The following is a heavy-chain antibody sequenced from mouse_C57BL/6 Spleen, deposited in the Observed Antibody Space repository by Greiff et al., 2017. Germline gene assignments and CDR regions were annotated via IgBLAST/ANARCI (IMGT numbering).Heavy chain of an antibody. V-gene: IGHV1-69*01. Sequence: QVQLQQPGAELVMPGASVKLSCKASGYTFPSYWMHWVKQRPGQGLEWIGEIDPSDSYTNYNQKFKGKSTLTVDKSSSTAYMQLSSLTSEDAAVYYCARSQQDYFDYWGQGTTLTVSS. CDR1: GYTFPSYW. CDR2: IDPSDSYT. CDR3: ARSQQDYFDY. D-gene: IGHD6-1*01. J-gene: IGHJ2*01.